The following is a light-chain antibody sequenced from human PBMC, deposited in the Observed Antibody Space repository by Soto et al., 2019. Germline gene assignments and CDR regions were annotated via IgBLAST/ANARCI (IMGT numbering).Light chain of an antibody. Sequence: QSALTQPASVSGSPGQSITISCTGTSSDIGGYKYVSWYQQYPGKAPKLVIYEVSNRPSWVSNRFSGSKSGNTASLTISGLQPEDEADYYCNSYTNSYTLVFGGGTKVTVL. CDR3: NSYTNSYTLV. CDR1: SSDIGGYKY. V-gene: IGLV2-14*01. J-gene: IGLJ2*01. CDR2: EVS.